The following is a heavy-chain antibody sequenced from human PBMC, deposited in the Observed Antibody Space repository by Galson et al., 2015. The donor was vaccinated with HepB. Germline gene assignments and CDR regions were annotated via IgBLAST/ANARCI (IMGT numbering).Heavy chain of an antibody. J-gene: IGHJ6*03. D-gene: IGHD3-10*01. CDR3: ARGEGFGEFNYYYYYMDV. V-gene: IGHV3-48*01. CDR1: GFTFSSYS. CDR2: ISSSSSTI. Sequence: SLRLSCATSGFTFSSYSMNWVRQAPGKVLEWVSYISSSSSTIYYADSVKGRFTISRDNAKNSLYLQMNSLRAEDTAVYYCARGEGFGEFNYYYYYMDVWGKGTTVTVSS.